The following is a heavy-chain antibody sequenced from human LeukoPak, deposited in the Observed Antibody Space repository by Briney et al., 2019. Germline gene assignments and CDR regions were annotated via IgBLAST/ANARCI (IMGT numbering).Heavy chain of an antibody. CDR1: GFTFRTYC. CDR2: ISGSGGST. Sequence: GGSLRLSCSASGFTFRTYCMSWVRQAPGKGLEWVSAISGSGGSTYYADSVKGRFTISRDNSKNTLYLQMNSLRAEDTAVYYCASIIVGATRDFDYWGQGTLVTVSS. V-gene: IGHV3-23*01. J-gene: IGHJ4*02. D-gene: IGHD1-26*01. CDR3: ASIIVGATRDFDY.